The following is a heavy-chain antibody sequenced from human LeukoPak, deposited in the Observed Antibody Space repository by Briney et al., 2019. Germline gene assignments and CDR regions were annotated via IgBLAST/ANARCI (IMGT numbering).Heavy chain of an antibody. Sequence: PGGSLRLSCAASEFTFSSYNMNWVRQAPGKGLEWVSSISSSGSYIYYADSVKGRFTISRDNAKNLLYLQMNSLRAEDTAVYYCAREIFWSGYYSNLHFDYWGQGTLVTVSS. CDR2: ISSSGSYI. V-gene: IGHV3-21*01. CDR3: AREIFWSGYYSNLHFDY. CDR1: EFTFSSYN. D-gene: IGHD3-3*01. J-gene: IGHJ4*02.